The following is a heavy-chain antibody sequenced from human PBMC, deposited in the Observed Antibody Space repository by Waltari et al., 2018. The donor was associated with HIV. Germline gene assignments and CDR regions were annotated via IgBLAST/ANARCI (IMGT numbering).Heavy chain of an antibody. CDR2: IRSKAYGGTT. J-gene: IGHJ4*02. D-gene: IGHD3-10*01. CDR3: TRGKNLWFGESPLDH. Sequence: EVQLVESGGGLIQPGRSLRLSCTASGFTFGDYAINWFRQAQGKGLEWVGFIRSKAYGGTTEYAASLKGRFSISRDDSKNIAYLQMNSLKTEDTAVYYCTRGKNLWFGESPLDHWGQGTLVIVSS. CDR1: GFTFGDYA. V-gene: IGHV3-49*03.